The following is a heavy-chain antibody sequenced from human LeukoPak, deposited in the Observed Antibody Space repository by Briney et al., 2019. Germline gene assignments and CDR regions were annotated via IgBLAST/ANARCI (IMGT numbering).Heavy chain of an antibody. CDR1: GFTFSSYA. Sequence: PGGSLRLSCAASGFTFSSYAMSWVRQAPGKGLEWVSAISGSGGSTYYADSVKGRFTISRDNSKNTLYLQMNSLRAGDTAVYYCAKAHSYGYGLFFDYWGQGTLVTVSS. CDR2: ISGSGGST. D-gene: IGHD5-18*01. J-gene: IGHJ4*02. V-gene: IGHV3-23*01. CDR3: AKAHSYGYGLFFDY.